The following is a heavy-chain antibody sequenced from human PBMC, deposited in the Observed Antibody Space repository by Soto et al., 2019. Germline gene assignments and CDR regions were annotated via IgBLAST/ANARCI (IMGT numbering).Heavy chain of an antibody. J-gene: IGHJ4*02. CDR2: ISYDGSNK. Sequence: QVQLVESGGGVVQPGRSLRLSCAASGFTFSSYGMHWVRQAPGKGLEWVAVISYDGSNKYYADSVKGRFTISRDNSKNTLYLQMNSLRAEDTAVYYCAKKGSNGDYRYYLDYWGQGTLVTVSS. CDR3: AKKGSNGDYRYYLDY. V-gene: IGHV3-30*18. D-gene: IGHD4-17*01. CDR1: GFTFSSYG.